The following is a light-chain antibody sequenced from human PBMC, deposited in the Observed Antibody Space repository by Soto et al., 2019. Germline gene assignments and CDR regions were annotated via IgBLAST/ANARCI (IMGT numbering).Light chain of an antibody. CDR1: QTINNN. CDR3: QQYDDWLLT. J-gene: IGKJ4*01. CDR2: HSS. V-gene: IGKV3-15*01. Sequence: EIVMTQSPATRSVSPGERASLSCRASQTINNNLAWYQQNPGQVPRLLIYHSSTSDTGITNRFSGSGSGTELTLTISTVLSEDFAVYYCQQYDDWLLTLVGGTKVEIK.